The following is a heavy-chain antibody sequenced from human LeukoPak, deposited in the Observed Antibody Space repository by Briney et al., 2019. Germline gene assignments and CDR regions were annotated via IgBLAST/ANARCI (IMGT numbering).Heavy chain of an antibody. Sequence: ASVKVSCKASGYIFTSYAMHWVRLAPGQRLEWMGWINAGNGNTKYSQKFQGRVTITRDTSASTAYMELSSLRSEDTAVYYCARDREVREGSLDYWGQGTLVTVSS. CDR2: INAGNGNT. D-gene: IGHD3-10*01. CDR3: ARDREVREGSLDY. V-gene: IGHV1-3*01. J-gene: IGHJ4*02. CDR1: GYIFTSYA.